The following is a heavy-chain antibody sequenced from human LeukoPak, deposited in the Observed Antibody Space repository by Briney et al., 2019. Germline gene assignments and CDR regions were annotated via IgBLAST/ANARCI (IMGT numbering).Heavy chain of an antibody. Sequence: PGGSLRLSCAASGSTFSSYSMNWVRQAPGKGLEWVANIKQDGSEKYYVDSVKGRFTISRDNAKNSLYLQMNSLRAEDTAVYYCARDREDGMDVWGQGTTVTVSS. CDR1: GSTFSSYS. D-gene: IGHD3-10*01. V-gene: IGHV3-7*01. CDR2: IKQDGSEK. CDR3: ARDREDGMDV. J-gene: IGHJ6*02.